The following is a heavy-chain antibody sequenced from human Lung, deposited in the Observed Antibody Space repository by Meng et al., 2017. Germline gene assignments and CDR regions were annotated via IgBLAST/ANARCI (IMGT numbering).Heavy chain of an antibody. CDR2: YIPVLGIA. CDR3: ASGTVATSGPQFYYYSVDV. CDR1: GGIFTRYA. V-gene: IGHV1-69*10. D-gene: IGHD1-1*01. J-gene: IGHJ6*02. Sequence: SVKVSCKASGGIFTRYAFSWVRQAPGQGLGWMGGYIPVLGIANYAQKFQGRVTITADTATATAYMELSNLRSEDTAFYYCASGTVATSGPQFYYYSVDVWGQGTTVTVSS.